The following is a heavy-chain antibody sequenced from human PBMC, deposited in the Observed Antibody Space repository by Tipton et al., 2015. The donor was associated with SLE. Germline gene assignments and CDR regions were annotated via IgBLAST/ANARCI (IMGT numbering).Heavy chain of an antibody. CDR2: ASYSGRP. V-gene: IGHV4-59*12. CDR3: ARRHYSGPFDS. CDR1: GGSISSYY. D-gene: IGHD5-12*01. Sequence: TLSLTCTVSGGSISSYYWSWIRQPPGKGLEWIGDASYSGRPNFNPSLKSRVSFSIDTSKHQFSLKLNSVTAADTAVYYCARRHYSGPFDSWGQGTLVTVSS. J-gene: IGHJ4*02.